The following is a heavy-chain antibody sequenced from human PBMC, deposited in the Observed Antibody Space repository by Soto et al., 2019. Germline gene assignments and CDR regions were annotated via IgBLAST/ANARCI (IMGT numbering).Heavy chain of an antibody. CDR1: GFTFSDYY. Sequence: QVQLVESGGGLVKPGGSLRLSCAASGFTFSDYYMSWIRQAPGKGLEWLSYISSSSIYINYADSVKGRFTISRDNTKNSLYLQMNRLRAEDTAVYDCAKEGPGSSNWYVDSWGQGTLVTVSS. J-gene: IGHJ4*02. V-gene: IGHV3-11*05. D-gene: IGHD6-13*01. CDR3: AKEGPGSSNWYVDS. CDR2: ISSSSIYI.